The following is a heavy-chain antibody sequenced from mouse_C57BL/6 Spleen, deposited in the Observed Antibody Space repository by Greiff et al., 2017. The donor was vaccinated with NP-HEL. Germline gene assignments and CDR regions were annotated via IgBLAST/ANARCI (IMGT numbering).Heavy chain of an antibody. D-gene: IGHD2-3*01. CDR3: AREDGYYDAMDY. V-gene: IGHV1-64*01. CDR2: IHPNSGST. CDR1: GYTFTSYW. J-gene: IGHJ4*01. Sequence: QVQLQQPGAELVKPGASVKLSCKASGYTFTSYWMHWVKQRPGQGLEWIGMIHPNSGSTNYNEKFKSTATLTVDKSSSTTYMQLSSLTSEDSAVYYWAREDGYYDAMDYWGQGTSVTVSS.